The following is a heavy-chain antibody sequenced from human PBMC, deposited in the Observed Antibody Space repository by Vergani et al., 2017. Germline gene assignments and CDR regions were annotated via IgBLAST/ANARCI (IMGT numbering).Heavy chain of an antibody. CDR2: IYSGGSST. D-gene: IGHD2-2*01. CDR3: ARVWGGYCSSTSCYVDYYYMDV. Sequence: EVQLLESGGGLVQPGGSLRLSCAASGFTFSSYAMSWVRQAPGKGLEWVSVIYSGGSSTYYADSVKGRFTISRDNSKNTLYLQMNSLRAEDTAVYYCARVWGGYCSSTSCYVDYYYMDVWGKGTTVTVSS. J-gene: IGHJ6*03. CDR1: GFTFSSYA. V-gene: IGHV3-23*03.